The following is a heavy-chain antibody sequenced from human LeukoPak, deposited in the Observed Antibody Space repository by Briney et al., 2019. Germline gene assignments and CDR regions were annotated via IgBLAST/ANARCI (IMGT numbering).Heavy chain of an antibody. V-gene: IGHV3-15*01. CDR2: IKSKTDGGTT. CDR3: TSGGYGGQFDY. D-gene: IGHD5-12*01. Sequence: GGSLRLSCAASGFAFSNAWMSWVRQAPGKGLEWVGRIKSKTDGGTTDYAAPVKGRFTISRDDSKNTLYLQMNSLKTEDTAVYYCTSGGYGGQFDYWGQGTLVTVSS. J-gene: IGHJ4*02. CDR1: GFAFSNAW.